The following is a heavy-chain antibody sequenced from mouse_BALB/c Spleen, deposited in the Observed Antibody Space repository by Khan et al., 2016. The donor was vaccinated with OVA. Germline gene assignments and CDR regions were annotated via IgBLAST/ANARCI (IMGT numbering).Heavy chain of an antibody. V-gene: IGHV3-2*02. Sequence: EVELVESGPGLVKPSQSLSLTCTVTGYSITSGYAWNWIRQFPGNKLEWMGYISYSGVTSYTPSLKSRISITRDTSKNQFFLQLNSVTTDDTATYYCARGNYYGYCFDYWGQGTTLTVSS. D-gene: IGHD1-1*01. J-gene: IGHJ2*01. CDR2: ISYSGVT. CDR3: ARGNYYGYCFDY. CDR1: GYSITSGYA.